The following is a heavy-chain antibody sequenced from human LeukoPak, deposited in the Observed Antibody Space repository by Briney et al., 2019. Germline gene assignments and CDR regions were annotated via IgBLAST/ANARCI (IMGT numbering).Heavy chain of an antibody. CDR3: ATSRKDIVVVPAATPHYYYYMDV. V-gene: IGHV4-31*03. D-gene: IGHD2-2*01. J-gene: IGHJ6*03. CDR1: GGSISSGGYY. CDR2: IYYSGST. Sequence: PSETLSLTCTVSGGSISSGGYYWSWIRQHPGKGLEWIGYIYYSGSTYYNPSLKSRVTISVDTSKNQFSLKLSSVTAADTAVYYCATSRKDIVVVPAATPHYYYYMDVWGKGTTVTVSS.